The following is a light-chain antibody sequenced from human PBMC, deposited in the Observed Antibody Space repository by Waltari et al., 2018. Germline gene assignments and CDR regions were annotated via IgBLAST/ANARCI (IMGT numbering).Light chain of an antibody. J-gene: IGLJ2*01. CDR3: SSYAGNYVA. V-gene: IGLV2-11*01. CDR2: DVT. Sequence: QSALTQPRSVSGSPGQSVTISCPGTRSDVGGYNFVSWYQQHPVTAPKLIISDVTKRPAGVPDRFSGSKSGNTASLTISGLQAEDEADYYCSSYAGNYVAFGGGTKLTVL. CDR1: RSDVGGYNF.